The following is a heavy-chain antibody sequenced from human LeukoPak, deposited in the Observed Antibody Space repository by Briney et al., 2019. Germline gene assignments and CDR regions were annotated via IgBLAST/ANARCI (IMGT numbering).Heavy chain of an antibody. CDR2: ISSSGSTI. D-gene: IGHD3-22*01. J-gene: IGHJ4*02. V-gene: IGHV3-48*03. CDR3: ARVGPEYAPTMMNPFDY. Sequence: GGSLRLSCAASGFTFSSYEMNWVRQAPGKGLEWVSYISSSGSTIYYADSVKGRFTISRDNAKNSLYLQMNSLRAEDTAVYYCARVGPEYAPTMMNPFDYWGQGTLVTVSS. CDR1: GFTFSSYE.